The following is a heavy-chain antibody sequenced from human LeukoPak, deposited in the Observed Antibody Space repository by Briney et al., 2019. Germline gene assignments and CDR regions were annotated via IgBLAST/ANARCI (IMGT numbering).Heavy chain of an antibody. CDR1: GFTFSSYA. V-gene: IGHV3-30-3*01. CDR3: ARSEMVYAYYYYGMDV. CDR2: ISYDGSNK. D-gene: IGHD2-8*01. Sequence: GGSLRLSCAAPGFTFSSYAMHWVRQAPGKGLEWVAVISYDGSNKYYADSVKGRFTISRDNSKNTLYLQMNSLRAEDTAVYYCARSEMVYAYYYYGMDVWGQGTTVTVSS. J-gene: IGHJ6*02.